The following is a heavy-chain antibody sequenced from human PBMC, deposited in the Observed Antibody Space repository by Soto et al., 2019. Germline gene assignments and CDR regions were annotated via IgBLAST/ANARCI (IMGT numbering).Heavy chain of an antibody. J-gene: IGHJ6*02. V-gene: IGHV4-34*01. D-gene: IGHD1-26*01. Sequence: SETLSLTCAVYGGSFSGYYWSWIRQPPGKGLEWIGEINHSGSTNYNPSLKSRVTISVDTSKNQFSLKLSSVTAADTAAYYCARLLSVGATRLYYYYDMDVWGQGTTVTVSS. CDR2: INHSGST. CDR3: ARLLSVGATRLYYYYDMDV. CDR1: GGSFSGYY.